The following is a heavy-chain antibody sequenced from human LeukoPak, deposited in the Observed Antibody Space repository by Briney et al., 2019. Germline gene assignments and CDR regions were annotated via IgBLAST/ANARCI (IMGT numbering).Heavy chain of an antibody. CDR2: IKQDGSEK. J-gene: IGHJ6*02. V-gene: IGHV3-7*01. CDR1: GFTFSSYW. CDR3: ARGECSGGSCYGYYYYYYGMDV. Sequence: GGSLRLSCAASGFTFSSYWMSWVRQAPGKGLEWVVNIKQDGSEKYYVDSVKGRFTISRDNAKNSLYLQMNSLRAEDTAVYYCARGECSGGSCYGYYYYYYGMDVWGQGTTVTVSS. D-gene: IGHD2-15*01.